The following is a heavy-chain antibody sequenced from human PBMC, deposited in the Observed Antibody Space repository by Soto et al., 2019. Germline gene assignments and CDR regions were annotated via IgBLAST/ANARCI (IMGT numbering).Heavy chain of an antibody. D-gene: IGHD4-17*01. CDR3: AKDWPGTSSVTSDC. V-gene: IGHV3-23*01. CDR1: GFSFSDYA. CDR2: IINTGGST. J-gene: IGHJ4*02. Sequence: EVQLLESGGGLVQPGGSLRLSCAASGFSFSDYAMTWVRQAPGKGLEWVSSIINTGGSTHYADSVKGRFTISRDNSKSTLYLQMNSLRAEDTAIYYCAKDWPGTSSVTSDCWGQGTLVTVSS.